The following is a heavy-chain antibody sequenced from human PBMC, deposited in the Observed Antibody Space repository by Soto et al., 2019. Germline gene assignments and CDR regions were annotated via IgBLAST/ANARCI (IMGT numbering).Heavy chain of an antibody. D-gene: IGHD3-3*01. J-gene: IGHJ4*02. CDR3: VRQYFDFWTDYPDFDY. V-gene: IGHV1-18*04. CDR1: GYTFSKYD. CDR2: ISPNSGRA. Sequence: QVQLVQSGAEMKRPGASVKVSCKASGYTFSKYDVSWVRQAPGQGLEWLGWISPNSGRASYSEKFQGRVTMSTDTPTTTAYLELRSLRSDDTAVYYCVRQYFDFWTDYPDFDYWGQGTLVTVSS.